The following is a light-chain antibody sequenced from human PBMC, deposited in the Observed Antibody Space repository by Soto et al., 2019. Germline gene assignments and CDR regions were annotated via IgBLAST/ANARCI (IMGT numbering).Light chain of an antibody. CDR2: AAS. J-gene: IGKJ2*01. V-gene: IGKV1-16*01. CDR1: QDIGNS. CDR3: LQHNDYPYT. Sequence: IQMTQSPSSLSASIGDRVTITCRASQDIGNSLAWFQQRPGKAPKSLIYAASTLHSEVPSRFSAGWSGTEFILTISSLQPEDFATYYCLQHNDYPYTFGQGTKVEIK.